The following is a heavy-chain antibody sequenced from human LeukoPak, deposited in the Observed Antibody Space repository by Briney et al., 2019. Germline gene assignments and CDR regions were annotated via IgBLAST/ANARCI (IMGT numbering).Heavy chain of an antibody. D-gene: IGHD6-13*01. CDR2: ISAYNGNT. J-gene: IGHJ5*02. CDR3: ARDHRGIAADWFDP. Sequence: ASVKVSCKASGYTFTSYGISWVRQAPGQGLEWMGWISAYNGNTNYAQKLQGRVTMTTDTSTSTAYMELRSLRSDDTAVYYCARDHRGIAADWFDPWGQGTLVTVSS. V-gene: IGHV1-18*04. CDR1: GYTFTSYG.